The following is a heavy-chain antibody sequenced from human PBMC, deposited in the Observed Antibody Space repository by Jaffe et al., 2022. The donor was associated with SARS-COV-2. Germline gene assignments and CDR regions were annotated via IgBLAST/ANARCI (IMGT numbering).Heavy chain of an antibody. D-gene: IGHD3-10*01. J-gene: IGHJ6*02. V-gene: IGHV4-59*08. Sequence: QVQLQESGPGLVKPSETLSLTCTVSGGSISSYYWSWIRQPPGKGLEWIGYIYYSGSTNYNPSLKSRVTISVDTSKNQFSLKLSSVTAADTAVYYCARHSRGYYYYGMDVWGQGTTVTVSS. CDR2: IYYSGST. CDR3: ARHSRGYYYYGMDV. CDR1: GGSISSYY.